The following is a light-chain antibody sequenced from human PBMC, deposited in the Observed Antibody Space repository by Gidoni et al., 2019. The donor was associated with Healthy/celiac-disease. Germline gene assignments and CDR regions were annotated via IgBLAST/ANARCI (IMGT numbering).Light chain of an antibody. V-gene: IGKV3-20*01. Sequence: EIVLTQSPGTLSLSPGARATLSCSARQSVSSSYLAGYQQKPGQAPRLLIYGASSRATGIPDRFSGSGAGTDFTLTSSRLEPDDFAVYYCQQYCSSPKTFGQGTKVEIK. J-gene: IGKJ1*01. CDR2: GAS. CDR1: QSVSSSY. CDR3: QQYCSSPKT.